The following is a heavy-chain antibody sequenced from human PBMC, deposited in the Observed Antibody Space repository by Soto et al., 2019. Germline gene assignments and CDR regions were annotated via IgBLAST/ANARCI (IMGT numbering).Heavy chain of an antibody. CDR3: AVTVTHYYYYGMDV. D-gene: IGHD4-4*01. Sequence: ASVKVSCKASGYTFTSYGISWVRQAPGQGLEWMGWISAYNGNTNYAQKLQGRVTMTTDTSTSTAYMELRSLRSDDTAVYYCAVTVTHYYYYGMDVWGQGTTVTVSS. V-gene: IGHV1-18*04. J-gene: IGHJ6*02. CDR2: ISAYNGNT. CDR1: GYTFTSYG.